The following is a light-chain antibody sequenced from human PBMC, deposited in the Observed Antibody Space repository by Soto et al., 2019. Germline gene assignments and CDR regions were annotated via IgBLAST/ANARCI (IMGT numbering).Light chain of an antibody. V-gene: IGLV3-1*01. J-gene: IGLJ3*02. CDR3: KEWDSRTTVV. CDR1: KLGDKY. CDR2: QDR. Sequence: SYELTQPPSVSVSPGQTASITCSGDKLGDKYACWYQKKPGQSPVVVIYQDRKRPSGIPERFSGATSGNTATLTISVTQAMDEAYYYFKEWDSRTTVVFGGGRKFTVL.